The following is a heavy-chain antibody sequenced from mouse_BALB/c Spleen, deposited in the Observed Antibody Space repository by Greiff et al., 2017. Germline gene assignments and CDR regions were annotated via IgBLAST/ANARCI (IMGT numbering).Heavy chain of an antibody. Sequence: VQLQQSGAELVRPGALVKLSCKASGFNIKDYYMPWVKQRPEQGLEWIGWIDPENGNTIYDPKFQGKASITADTSSNTAYLQLSSLTSEDTAVYYCARYGYGGFAYWGPGTLVTVSA. CDR1: GFNIKDYY. V-gene: IGHV14-1*02. D-gene: IGHD2-2*01. CDR3: ARYGYGGFAY. CDR2: IDPENGNT. J-gene: IGHJ3*01.